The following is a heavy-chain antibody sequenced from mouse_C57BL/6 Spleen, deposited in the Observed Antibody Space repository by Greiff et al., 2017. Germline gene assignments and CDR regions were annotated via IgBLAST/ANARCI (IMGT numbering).Heavy chain of an antibody. D-gene: IGHD1-1*01. J-gene: IGHJ1*03. Sequence: EVQRVESGGGLVQPGGSLKLSCAASGFTFSDYYMYWVRQNPEKRLEWVAYISNGGGSTYYPDTVKGRFTISRDNAKNTLYLQSSRLKSEDTAMYYCARHNDGSSSDWYFDVWGTGTTVTVSS. CDR2: ISNGGGST. V-gene: IGHV5-12*01. CDR3: ARHNDGSSSDWYFDV. CDR1: GFTFSDYY.